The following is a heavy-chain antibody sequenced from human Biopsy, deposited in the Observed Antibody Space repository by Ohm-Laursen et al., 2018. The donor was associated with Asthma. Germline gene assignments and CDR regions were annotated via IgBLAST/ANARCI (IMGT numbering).Heavy chain of an antibody. D-gene: IGHD1-14*01. CDR3: TRHNDY. CDR2: IDWEEDR. Sequence: TQTLTLTRSFSGFSLSSSGANVNWIRQPPGKALEWLARIDWEEDRFYSTSLRTRLTISKGSSEDQVVLTMTNMGPVDTATYYCTRHNDYWGPGILVTVSS. CDR1: GFSLSSSGAN. V-gene: IGHV2-70*04. J-gene: IGHJ4*02.